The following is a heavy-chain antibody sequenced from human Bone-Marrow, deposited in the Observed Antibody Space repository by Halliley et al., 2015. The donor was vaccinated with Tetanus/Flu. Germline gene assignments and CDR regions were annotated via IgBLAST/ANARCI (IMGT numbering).Heavy chain of an antibody. CDR2: IYYSGST. CDR3: VRIEDFGVIIDF. CDR1: GTSISSRSYY. Sequence: TLSLTCTVSGTSISSRSYYWGWVRQPPGKGLEWIGTIYYSGSTYYNPSLKSRVTISVDTSKNHFSLNLSSVTAADTAVYYCVRIEDFGVIIDFWGQGTLVTVFS. V-gene: IGHV4-39*02. D-gene: IGHD3-3*01. J-gene: IGHJ4*02.